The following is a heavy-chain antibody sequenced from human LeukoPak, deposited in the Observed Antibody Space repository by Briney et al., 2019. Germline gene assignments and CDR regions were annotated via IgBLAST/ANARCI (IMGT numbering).Heavy chain of an antibody. Sequence: SETLSLTCTVSGGSISSSSYYWGWIRQPPGKGLEWIGSIYYSGSTYYNPSLKSRVTISVDTSKNQFSLKLSSVTAADTAVYYCARDTHSSSWDSNPQFDYWGQGTLVTVSS. J-gene: IGHJ4*02. CDR3: ARDTHSSSWDSNPQFDY. CDR1: GGSISSSSYY. V-gene: IGHV4-39*02. D-gene: IGHD6-13*01. CDR2: IYYSGST.